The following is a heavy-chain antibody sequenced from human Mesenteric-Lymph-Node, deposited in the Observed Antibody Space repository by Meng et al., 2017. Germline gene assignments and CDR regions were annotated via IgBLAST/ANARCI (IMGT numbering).Heavy chain of an antibody. J-gene: IGHJ4*02. CDR2: IYHSGST. Sequence: QVALQESGPGLAKPSETLSLTCAVSGGSISSINWWTWVRQPPGKGLEWIGEIYHSGSTNYNPSLKSRVTISVDKSKNQFSLKLTSVTAADTAVYYCARVGAYCGGDCYHPRWGQGTLVTVSS. V-gene: IGHV4-4*02. CDR3: ARVGAYCGGDCYHPR. D-gene: IGHD2-21*02. CDR1: GGSISSINW.